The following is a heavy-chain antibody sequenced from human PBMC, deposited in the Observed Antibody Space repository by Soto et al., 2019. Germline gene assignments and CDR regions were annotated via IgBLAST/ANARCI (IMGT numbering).Heavy chain of an antibody. CDR3: ASSTYYDILTGYYGFDY. CDR1: GGTFSSYA. Sequence: QVQLVQSGAEVKKPGSSVKVSCKASGGTFSSYAIIWVRQAPGQGLEWMGGIIPIFGTANYAQKFQGRVTITADESTSTAYMELSSLRSEDTAVYYCASSTYYDILTGYYGFDYWGQGTLVTVSS. D-gene: IGHD3-9*01. J-gene: IGHJ4*02. CDR2: IIPIFGTA. V-gene: IGHV1-69*01.